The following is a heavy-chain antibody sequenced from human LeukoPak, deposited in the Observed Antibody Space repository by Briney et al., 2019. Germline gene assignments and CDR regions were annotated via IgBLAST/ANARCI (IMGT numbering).Heavy chain of an antibody. Sequence: PGGSLRLSCAASGFTFSSYWMSWVRQAPGKGLEWVANIKQDGSEKYYVDSVKGRFTISRGNAKNTLYLQMNSLRAEDTAVYYCATGPIAAAGRGYYGMDVWGQGTTVTVSS. V-gene: IGHV3-7*03. CDR3: ATGPIAAAGRGYYGMDV. D-gene: IGHD6-13*01. CDR2: IKQDGSEK. J-gene: IGHJ6*02. CDR1: GFTFSSYW.